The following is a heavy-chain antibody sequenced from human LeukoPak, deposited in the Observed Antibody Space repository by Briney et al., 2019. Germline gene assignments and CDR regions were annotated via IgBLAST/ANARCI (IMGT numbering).Heavy chain of an antibody. V-gene: IGHV3-48*01. CDR1: GFTFSSYS. CDR3: ASPYSVLLTLVVVIIYFDY. Sequence: PGGSLRLSCAASGFTFSSYSMNWVRQAPGKGLEWVSYISSSSSTIYYADSVKGRFTISRDNAKNSLYLQMNSLRAEDTAVYYCASPYSVLLTLVVVIIYFDYWGQGTLVTVSS. CDR2: ISSSSSTI. J-gene: IGHJ4*02. D-gene: IGHD3-22*01.